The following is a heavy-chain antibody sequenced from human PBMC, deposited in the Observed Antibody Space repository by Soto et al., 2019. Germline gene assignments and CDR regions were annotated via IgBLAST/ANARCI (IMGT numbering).Heavy chain of an antibody. CDR2: ISAYNGNT. Sequence: ASVKVTCKASGYTFNSYGMSWVRHATGQGLEWMGWISAYNGNTNYAQKLQGRVTMTTDTSTSTAYMELRSLRSDDMAVYYCARYSSGWHDAFAFWGQGTMVTVSS. CDR3: ARYSSGWHDAFAF. D-gene: IGHD6-19*01. V-gene: IGHV1-18*03. CDR1: GYTFNSYG. J-gene: IGHJ3*01.